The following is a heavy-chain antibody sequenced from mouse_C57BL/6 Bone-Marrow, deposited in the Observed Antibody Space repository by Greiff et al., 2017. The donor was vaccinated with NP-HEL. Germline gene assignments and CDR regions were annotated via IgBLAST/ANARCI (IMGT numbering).Heavy chain of an antibody. J-gene: IGHJ4*01. Sequence: VQLQQPGAELVKPGASVKMSCKASGYTFTSYWITWVKQRPGQGLEWIGDIYPGSGSTNYNEKFKSKATLTVDTSSSTAYMQLSSLTSEDSAVYYCARGYYGSSLYYYAMDYWGQGTSVTVSS. V-gene: IGHV1-55*01. CDR2: IYPGSGST. CDR1: GYTFTSYW. CDR3: ARGYYGSSLYYYAMDY. D-gene: IGHD1-1*01.